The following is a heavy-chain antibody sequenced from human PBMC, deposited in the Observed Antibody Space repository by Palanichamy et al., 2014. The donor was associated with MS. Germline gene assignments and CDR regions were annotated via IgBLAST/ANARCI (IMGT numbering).Heavy chain of an antibody. CDR2: INPSGGST. CDR1: GYTFTNYH. CDR3: ARGRSIKVMVLIIPPDY. D-gene: IGHD3-22*01. Sequence: QVQLVQSGAEVKKPGASVTVSCKASGYTFTNYHMHWVRQAPGQGLEWMGIINPSGGSTNYPQKFQGRVTMTRDTSTSTVYMELNSLRSEDTAVYYCARGRSIKVMVLIIPPDYWGQGTLVTVSS. V-gene: IGHV1-46*03. J-gene: IGHJ4*02.